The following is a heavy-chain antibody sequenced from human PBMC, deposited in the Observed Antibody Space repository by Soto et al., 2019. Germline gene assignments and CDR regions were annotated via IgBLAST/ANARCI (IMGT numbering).Heavy chain of an antibody. D-gene: IGHD3-10*01. V-gene: IGHV5-10-1*01. J-gene: IGHJ5*02. CDR2: IYPSDSYS. CDR3: ARLVQVPPFYKNTWFKSFDT. Sequence: PXESLKISCKASVYSFTSYVLGWVRQMPGKGLEWMGSIYPSDSYSTLRPSFEGRVTLSADRSITSAYLQLSSLKASDIGFYYCARLVQVPPFYKNTWFKSFDTWGPGTLVTVSS. CDR1: VYSFTSYV.